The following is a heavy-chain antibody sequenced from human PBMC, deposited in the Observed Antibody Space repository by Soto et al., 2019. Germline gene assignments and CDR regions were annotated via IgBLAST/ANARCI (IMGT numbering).Heavy chain of an antibody. CDR3: ARLRITMIGHYYGMDV. J-gene: IGHJ6*02. Sequence: SVKVYCKSSGGTFSSYAISWVRQAPGQGLEWMGGIIPIFGTANYAQKFQGRVTITADESTSTAYMELSSLRSEDTAVYYCARLRITMIGHYYGMDVWGQGTTVTVSS. V-gene: IGHV1-69*01. D-gene: IGHD3-22*01. CDR2: IIPIFGTA. CDR1: GGTFSSYA.